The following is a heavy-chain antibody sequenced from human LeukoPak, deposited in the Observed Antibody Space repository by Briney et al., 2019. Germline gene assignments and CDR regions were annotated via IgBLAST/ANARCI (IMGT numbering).Heavy chain of an antibody. CDR3: ASNNPLWFGELFPRDY. V-gene: IGHV1-2*02. D-gene: IGHD3-10*01. CDR1: GYTFTGYY. CDR2: INPNSGGT. Sequence: ASVKVSCKASGYTFTGYYMHWVRQAPGQGLEWMGWINPNSGGTNYAQKFQGKVTMTRDTSISTAYMELSRLRSDDTAVYYCASNNPLWFGELFPRDYWGQGTLVTVSS. J-gene: IGHJ4*02.